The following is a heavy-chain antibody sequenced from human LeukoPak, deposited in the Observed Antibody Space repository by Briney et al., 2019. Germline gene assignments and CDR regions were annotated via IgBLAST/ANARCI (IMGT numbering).Heavy chain of an antibody. J-gene: IGHJ6*02. CDR1: GGSISSYY. CDR2: IHYSGST. V-gene: IGHV4-59*08. CDR3: ARHQAEVRYFDWFPSYYYGMDV. D-gene: IGHD3-9*01. Sequence: SETLSLTCTVSGGSISSYYWSWIRQPPGKGLEWIGYIHYSGSTNYNPSLKSRVTISVDTSKNQFSLKLSSVTAADTAVYYCARHQAEVRYFDWFPSYYYGMDVWGQGTTVTVSS.